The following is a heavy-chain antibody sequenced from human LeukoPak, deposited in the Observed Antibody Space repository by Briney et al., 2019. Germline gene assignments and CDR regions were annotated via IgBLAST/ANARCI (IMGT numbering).Heavy chain of an antibody. CDR1: GDSISSHY. CDR2: IFYNGNT. J-gene: IGHJ2*01. CDR3: ARDWPYYDSSGYRYWYFDL. Sequence: SETLSLTCTVSGDSISSHYWSWVRQAPGKGLEWIGFIFYNGNTNYSPSLKSRVTISVDTSKNQFSLKLSSVTAADTAVYYCARDWPYYDSSGYRYWYFDLWGRGTLVTVSS. D-gene: IGHD3-22*01. V-gene: IGHV4-59*11.